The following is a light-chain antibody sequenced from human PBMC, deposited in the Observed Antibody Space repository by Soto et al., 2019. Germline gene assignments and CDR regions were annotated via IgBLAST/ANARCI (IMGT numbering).Light chain of an antibody. CDR1: QSVSIN. J-gene: IGKJ1*01. CDR2: GAS. Sequence: EIVMTQSPATLSVSPGERATLSCMASQSVSINLAWYQQKPGQAPRLLIYGASTRATGIPARFSGSGSGTEFTLTISSLQSEDFAVYYCQQYNNWPPWTFGQGTKVGIK. V-gene: IGKV3-15*01. CDR3: QQYNNWPPWT.